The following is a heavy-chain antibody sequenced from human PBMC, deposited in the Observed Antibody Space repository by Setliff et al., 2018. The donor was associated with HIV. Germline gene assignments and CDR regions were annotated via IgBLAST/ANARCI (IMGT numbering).Heavy chain of an antibody. J-gene: IGHJ4*02. CDR3: ASGSEGSSSSEFDY. CDR1: GYTFTGYY. V-gene: IGHV1-2*04. D-gene: IGHD6-6*01. Sequence: ASVKVSCKASGYTFTGYYMHWVRQAPGQGLEWMGWINPNSGGTNYAQKFQGWVTMTRDTSISTAYMELGRLRSDDTAVYYCASGSEGSSSSEFDYWGQGTLVTVSS. CDR2: INPNSGGT.